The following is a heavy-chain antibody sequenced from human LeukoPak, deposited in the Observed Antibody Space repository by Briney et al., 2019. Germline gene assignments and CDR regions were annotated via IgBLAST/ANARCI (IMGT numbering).Heavy chain of an antibody. CDR2: ISYDGSNK. CDR1: GFTFSSYG. V-gene: IGHV3-30*03. J-gene: IGHJ6*02. D-gene: IGHD6-13*01. Sequence: GRSLRLSCAASGFTFSSYGMHWVRQAPGKGLEWVAVISYDGSNKYYADSVKGRFTISRDNSKNTLYLQMNSLRAEDTAVYYCAYARGSSWTNGMDVWGQGTTVIVSS. CDR3: AYARGSSWTNGMDV.